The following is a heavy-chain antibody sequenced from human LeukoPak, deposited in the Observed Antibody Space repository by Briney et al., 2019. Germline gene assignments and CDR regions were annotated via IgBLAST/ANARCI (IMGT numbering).Heavy chain of an antibody. J-gene: IGHJ3*02. CDR1: GGSISSYY. D-gene: IGHD1-1*01. CDR3: AREPYNWNDGGSKMGAFDI. Sequence: SETLSLTCTVSGGSISSYYWSWIRQPPGKGLEWIGYIYYSGSTNYNPSLKSRVTISVDTPKNQFSLKLSSVTAADTAVYYCAREPYNWNDGGSKMGAFDIWGQGTMVTVSS. CDR2: IYYSGST. V-gene: IGHV4-59*01.